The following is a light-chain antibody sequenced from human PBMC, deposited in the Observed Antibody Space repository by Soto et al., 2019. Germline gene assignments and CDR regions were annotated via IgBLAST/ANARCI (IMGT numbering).Light chain of an antibody. V-gene: IGKV3-20*01. CDR1: QSVSSSY. CDR2: GAS. J-gene: IGKJ4*01. CDR3: QQYNSWPLT. Sequence: EIVLTQSPGTLSLSPGERATLSCRASQSVSSSYLAWYQQKPGQAPRLLMYGASSRATGIPDRFRGSGSGTDFTLTISRLEPEDFAVYYCQQYNSWPLTFGGGTKVDIK.